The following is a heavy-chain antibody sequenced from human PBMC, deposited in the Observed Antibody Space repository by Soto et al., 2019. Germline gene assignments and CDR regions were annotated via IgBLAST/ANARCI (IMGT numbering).Heavy chain of an antibody. CDR1: GFTFSTYT. CDR2: ISAGSRSI. Sequence: GGSLRLSCAASGFTFSTYTMNWVRQAPGKGLEWVSSISAGSRSIYYTDSLKGRSTVSRDNSKNSLYLQINSLKADETAVHYCARSTPGNPFDIWGQGTMVTVSS. V-gene: IGHV3-21*01. CDR3: ARSTPGNPFDI. D-gene: IGHD3-10*01. J-gene: IGHJ3*02.